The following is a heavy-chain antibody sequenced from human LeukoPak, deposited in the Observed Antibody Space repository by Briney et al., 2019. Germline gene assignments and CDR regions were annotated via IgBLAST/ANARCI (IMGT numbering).Heavy chain of an antibody. CDR3: ARQDTSSWYKDY. Sequence: GESLKISCKGSGYNFVNYWNGWVRQMPGKGLEWMGIIYPGDSDTKYSPSFQGQVTISADKSISTAYLQWSSLKASDTATYYCARQDTSSWYKDYWGQGTLVTLSS. D-gene: IGHD6-13*01. CDR2: IYPGDSDT. J-gene: IGHJ4*02. CDR1: GYNFVNYW. V-gene: IGHV5-51*01.